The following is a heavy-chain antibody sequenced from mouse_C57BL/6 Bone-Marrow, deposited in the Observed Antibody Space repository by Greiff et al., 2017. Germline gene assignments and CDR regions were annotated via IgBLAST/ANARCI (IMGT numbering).Heavy chain of an antibody. Sequence: VQLQQSGAELARPGASVKLSCKASGYTFTSYGISWVKQRTGPGLEWIGEIYPRSGNTYYNEKFKGKATLTADKSSSTAYMELRSLTSEDSAVYFCARGGQLMPYYFDYWGQGTTLTVSS. D-gene: IGHD3-2*02. V-gene: IGHV1-81*01. CDR2: IYPRSGNT. CDR1: GYTFTSYG. CDR3: ARGGQLMPYYFDY. J-gene: IGHJ2*01.